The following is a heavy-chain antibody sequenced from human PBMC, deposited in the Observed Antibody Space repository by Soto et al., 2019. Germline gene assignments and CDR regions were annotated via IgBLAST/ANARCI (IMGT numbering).Heavy chain of an antibody. V-gene: IGHV1-46*01. CDR2: VNPSGGST. J-gene: IGHJ1*01. D-gene: IGHD2-15*01. CDR3: AREENCSDGVCYSECVQR. Sequence: QVQLVQSGAEVRKPGASVKVSCKASGYIFTAYSMHWVRQAPGQGLEWMGVVNPSGGSTNYAQKFRGRITMTRDTSTSAGYMDLSSLTSEYTAVYYCAREENCSDGVCYSECVQRWGQGTLVTVSS. CDR1: GYIFTAYS.